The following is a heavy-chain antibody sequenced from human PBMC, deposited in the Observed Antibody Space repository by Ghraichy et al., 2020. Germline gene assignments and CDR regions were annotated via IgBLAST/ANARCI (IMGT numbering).Heavy chain of an antibody. J-gene: IGHJ4*02. D-gene: IGHD6-13*01. V-gene: IGHV3-33*01. Sequence: GGSLRLSCATSGFTFSTFGMHWVRQAPGRGLEWVAIIWHDGSNKNYADSVKGRFTISRDNSENTLYLQMNNLRAEDTAVYYCARVDDAETGTHFDHWGQGTLVTVSS. CDR1: GFTFSTFG. CDR3: ARVDDAETGTHFDH. CDR2: IWHDGSNK.